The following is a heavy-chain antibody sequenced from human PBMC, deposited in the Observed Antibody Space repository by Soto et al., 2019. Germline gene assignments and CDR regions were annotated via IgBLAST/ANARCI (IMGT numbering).Heavy chain of an antibody. CDR3: ARALTSAGVVAPKAEPGEYYFDY. D-gene: IGHD2-15*01. J-gene: IGHJ4*02. CDR2: INHSGST. V-gene: IGHV4-34*01. CDR1: GGSFSGYY. Sequence: SETLSLTCAVYGGSFSGYYWSWIRQPPGKGLEWIGEINHSGSTNYNPSLKSRVTISVDTSKNQFSLKLSSVTAADTAVYYCARALTSAGVVAPKAEPGEYYFDYWGQGTLVTVSS.